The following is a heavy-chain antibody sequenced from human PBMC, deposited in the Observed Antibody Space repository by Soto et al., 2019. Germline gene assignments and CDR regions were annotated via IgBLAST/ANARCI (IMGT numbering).Heavy chain of an antibody. CDR3: ARSKSMIVVASNGFDA. Sequence: ASVKVSCKASGGTFSSYAISWVRQAPGXGLEWMGGIIPIFGTANYAQKFQGRVTITADESTSTAYMELSSLRSEDTAVYYCARSKSMIVVASNGFDAGGKGTLVTVPS. D-gene: IGHD3-22*01. V-gene: IGHV1-69*13. CDR2: IIPIFGTA. CDR1: GGTFSSYA. J-gene: IGHJ5*02.